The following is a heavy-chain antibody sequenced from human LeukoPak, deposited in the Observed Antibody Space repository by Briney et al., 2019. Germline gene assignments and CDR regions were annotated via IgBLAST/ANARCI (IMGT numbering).Heavy chain of an antibody. V-gene: IGHV4-4*02. CDR2: IAHDGTR. J-gene: IGHJ4*02. CDR3: TRENRAFCPFAF. Sequence: SETLSLTCGVSGGSIDSTYYWSWVRQAPGRGLEWIGEIAHDGTRNYNSSLRSRVAMSFDRANNYFSLSLTTVTAAHTALYYCTRENRAFCPFAFWGQGVLVTASS. CDR1: GGSIDSTYY. D-gene: IGHD2/OR15-2a*01.